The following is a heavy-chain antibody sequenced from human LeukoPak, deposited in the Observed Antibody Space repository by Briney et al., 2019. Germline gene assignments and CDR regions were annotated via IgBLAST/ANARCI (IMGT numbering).Heavy chain of an antibody. CDR3: ARIDILTGYFNY. Sequence: SETLSLTCTVSGGSISSYYWSWIRQPPGKGLEWIGYIYYSGSTNYSPSLKSRVTISVDTSKNQFSLKLSSVTAADTAVYYCARIDILTGYFNYWGQGTLVTVSS. CDR2: IYYSGST. D-gene: IGHD3-9*01. CDR1: GGSISSYY. J-gene: IGHJ4*02. V-gene: IGHV4-59*08.